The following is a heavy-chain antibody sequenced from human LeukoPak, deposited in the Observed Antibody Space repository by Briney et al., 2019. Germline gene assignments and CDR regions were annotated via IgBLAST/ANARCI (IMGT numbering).Heavy chain of an antibody. CDR2: ISSSGDDT. Sequence: PGGSLRLSCAASGFTFSNYAMTWVRQTPGKGLEWVSAISSSGDDTYYADSVKGRFTISRDNSKITLYLQMNSLRAEDTAVYYCAKGKGSYPWDWFDPWGQGTLVTVSS. CDR3: AKGKGSYPWDWFDP. CDR1: GFTFSNYA. D-gene: IGHD1-26*01. V-gene: IGHV3-23*01. J-gene: IGHJ5*02.